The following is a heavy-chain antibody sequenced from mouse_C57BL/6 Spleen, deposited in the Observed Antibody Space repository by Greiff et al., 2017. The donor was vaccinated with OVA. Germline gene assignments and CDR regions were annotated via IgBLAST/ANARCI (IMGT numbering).Heavy chain of an antibody. D-gene: IGHD1-1*01. CDR3: ARQGFTTVVAKGWDFDV. CDR1: GFTFSSYT. CDR2: ISGGGGNT. Sequence: EVKLVESGGGLVKPGGSLKLSCAASGFTFSSYTMSWVRQTPEKRLEWVATISGGGGNTYYPDSVKGRFTISRDNAKNTLYLQMSSLRSEDTALYYCARQGFTTVVAKGWDFDVWGTGTTVTVSS. J-gene: IGHJ1*03. V-gene: IGHV5-9*01.